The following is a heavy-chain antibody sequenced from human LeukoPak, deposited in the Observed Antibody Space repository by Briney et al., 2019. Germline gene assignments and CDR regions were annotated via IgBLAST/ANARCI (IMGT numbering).Heavy chain of an antibody. CDR2: IYYSGST. CDR1: GGSISSYY. J-gene: IGHJ4*02. V-gene: IGHV4-59*01. CDR3: ARDVSAAGTGDH. Sequence: EPSETLSLTCTVSGGSISSYYWSWIRQPPGKGLEWIGYIYYSGSTNYNPSLKSRVTISVDTSKNQFSLKLSSVTAADTAVYYCARDVSAAGTGDHWGQGTLVTVSS. D-gene: IGHD6-13*01.